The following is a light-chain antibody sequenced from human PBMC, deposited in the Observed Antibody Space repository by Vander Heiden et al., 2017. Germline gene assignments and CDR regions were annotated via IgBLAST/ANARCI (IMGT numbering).Light chain of an antibody. V-gene: IGKV3-15*01. Sequence: EIVMTPSPATLSVSPGERATLSCTASQSVSTNVAWYQQKPGQAPRLLIYGASTRATGIPARFSGSGSGTEFTLTLSSLQSEDFAVYYCQQYNDWPPYTFGQGTKMEIK. CDR2: GAS. J-gene: IGKJ2*01. CDR1: QSVSTN. CDR3: QQYNDWPPYT.